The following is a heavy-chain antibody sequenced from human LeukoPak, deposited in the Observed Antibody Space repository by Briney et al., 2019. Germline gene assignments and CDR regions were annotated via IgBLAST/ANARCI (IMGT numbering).Heavy chain of an antibody. J-gene: IGHJ4*02. V-gene: IGHV3-30*01. CDR2: ISYDGSNK. CDR3: ARGGSSSLDY. D-gene: IGHD6-6*01. CDR1: GFTFSRYA. Sequence: PGGSLRLSCAASGFTFSRYAMHWVRQAPGKGLEWVAVISYDGSNKYYAHSVKGRFTISRDNSKNTLYLQMNSLRAEDTAVYYCARGGSSSLDYWGQGTLVTVSS.